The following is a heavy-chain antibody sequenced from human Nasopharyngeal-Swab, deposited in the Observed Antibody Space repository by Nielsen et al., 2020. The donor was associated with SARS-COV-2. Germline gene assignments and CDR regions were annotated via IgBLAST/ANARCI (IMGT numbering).Heavy chain of an antibody. CDR2: ISRSGTYI. V-gene: IGHV3-21*01. D-gene: IGHD5-12*01. CDR3: ARDRGESPYDPLTPIDY. J-gene: IGHJ4*02. Sequence: VGQAPGKGLEWVSSISRSGTYINYADSVKGRFIISRDNAKNSLYLQLNSLRARDTAVYYCARDRGESPYDPLTPIDYWGQGTLVTVSS.